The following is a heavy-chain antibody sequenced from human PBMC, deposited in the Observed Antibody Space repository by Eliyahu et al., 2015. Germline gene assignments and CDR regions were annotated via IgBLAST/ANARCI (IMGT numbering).Heavy chain of an antibody. D-gene: IGHD5-12*01. Sequence: QVQLVQSGAEVKKPGASVKVSCKASGYTFTSYDINWVRQATGQGXXWMGXRNPNSGNTGYAXKFQGRVTMTRNTSISTAYMELSSLRSEDTAVYYCAREGYYWLRFLNYYYYGMDVWGQGTTVTVSS. V-gene: IGHV1-8*01. CDR1: GYTFTSYD. CDR3: AREGYYWLRFLNYYYYGMDV. CDR2: RNPNSGNT. J-gene: IGHJ6*02.